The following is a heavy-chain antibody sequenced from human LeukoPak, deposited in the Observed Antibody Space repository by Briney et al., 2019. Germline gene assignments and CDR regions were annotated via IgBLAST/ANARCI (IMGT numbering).Heavy chain of an antibody. Sequence: ASVKVSCKASGYSFTGYYIHWVRQAPGQGLEWMGWINPNSGTTSYEQKFQGRVTMTRDTSITTVYMELTRLTSDDTAVYYCSRGRELASSSDSVLEGYWGQGTLVTVSS. D-gene: IGHD6-6*01. CDR3: SRGRELASSSDSVLEGY. V-gene: IGHV1-2*02. CDR2: INPNSGTT. J-gene: IGHJ4*02. CDR1: GYSFTGYY.